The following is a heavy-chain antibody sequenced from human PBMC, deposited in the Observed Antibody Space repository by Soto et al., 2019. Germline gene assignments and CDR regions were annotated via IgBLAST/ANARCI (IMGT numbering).Heavy chain of an antibody. D-gene: IGHD3-10*01. V-gene: IGHV4-4*02. CDR3: ARDYMVRGVMRWFDP. CDR1: GGSISSSNW. J-gene: IGHJ5*02. CDR2: IYHSGST. Sequence: QVQLQESGPGLVKPSGTLSLTCAVSGGSISSSNWWSWVRQPPGKGLEWIGEIYHSGSTNYNPSLKRRVTLSVDKSKTPFSLKLSSVTAADTAVYYCARDYMVRGVMRWFDPWGQGTLVTVSS.